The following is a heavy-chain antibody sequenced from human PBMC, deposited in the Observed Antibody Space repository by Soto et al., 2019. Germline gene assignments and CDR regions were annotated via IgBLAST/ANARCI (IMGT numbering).Heavy chain of an antibody. CDR3: ARAVHQYDYGSGSYYSVAFDI. J-gene: IGHJ3*02. CDR2: IYYSGST. V-gene: IGHV4-30-4*08. D-gene: IGHD3-10*01. CDR1: GGSIIGGGYY. Sequence: PSLTCTVSGGSIIGGGYYWSWIRQHPGGVLEWIGYIYYSGSTYYNPSLKSRVTISVDTSQKQFSLKLSSVTAADTAVYYCARAVHQYDYGSGSYYSVAFDILGQGTMVTVSS.